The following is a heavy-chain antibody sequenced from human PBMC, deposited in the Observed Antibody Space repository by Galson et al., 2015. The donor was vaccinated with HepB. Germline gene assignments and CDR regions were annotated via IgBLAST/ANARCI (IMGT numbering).Heavy chain of an antibody. J-gene: IGHJ4*02. V-gene: IGHV4-59*12. CDR2: IYYSGST. D-gene: IGHD6-13*01. CDR3: ARDRRVGAAGILDY. CDR1: GGSISSYY. Sequence: TLSLTCTVSGGSISSYYWSWIRQPPGKGLEWIGYIYYSGSTNYNPSLKSRVTISVDTSKNQFSLKLSSVTAADTAVYYCARDRRVGAAGILDYWGQGTLVTVSS.